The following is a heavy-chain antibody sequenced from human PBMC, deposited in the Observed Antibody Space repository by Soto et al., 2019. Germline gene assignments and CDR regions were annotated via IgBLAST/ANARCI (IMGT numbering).Heavy chain of an antibody. CDR2: IYYSGST. D-gene: IGHD2-2*01. J-gene: IGHJ6*03. CDR1: GGSISSYY. V-gene: IGHV4-59*01. Sequence: SETLSLTCTVSGGSISSYYWSWIRQPPGKGLEWIGYIYYSGSTNYNPSLKSRVTISVDTSKNQFSLKLSSVTAADTAVYYCARGGRGGIVVVPAAPPTDYYLDVWGKGTTVTVSS. CDR3: ARGGRGGIVVVPAAPPTDYYLDV.